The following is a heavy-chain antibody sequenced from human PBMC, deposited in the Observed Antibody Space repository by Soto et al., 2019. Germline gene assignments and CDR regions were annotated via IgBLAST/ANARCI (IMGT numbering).Heavy chain of an antibody. CDR2: INPNSGGT. J-gene: IGHJ6*02. CDR3: AILYLNKPYYYYGMDV. Sequence: WASVKVSCKASGYTFTGYYMHWVRQAPGQGLEWMGWINPNSGGTNYAQKFQGRVTMTRDTSISTAYMELSRLRSDDTAVYYCAILYLNKPYYYYGMDVWGQGTTVTVSS. CDR1: GYTFTGYY. V-gene: IGHV1-2*02.